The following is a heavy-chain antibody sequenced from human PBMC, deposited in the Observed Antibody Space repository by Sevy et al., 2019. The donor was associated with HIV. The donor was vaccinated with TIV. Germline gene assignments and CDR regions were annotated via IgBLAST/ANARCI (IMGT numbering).Heavy chain of an antibody. D-gene: IGHD3-3*02. CDR1: GYTLSELS. CDR2: SDPEDGET. CDR3: ATGFPGEYPECGRIRCFTDYFAY. J-gene: IGHJ4*02. V-gene: IGHV1-24*01. Sequence: ASVKVSCKVSGYTLSELSMHWVRQAPGKGLEWMGGSDPEDGETVYAQKFQGRVTMTEDTSTNTANMGLSSLRSEDTAIYYCATGFPGEYPECGRIRCFTDYFAYWGQGALVTVSS.